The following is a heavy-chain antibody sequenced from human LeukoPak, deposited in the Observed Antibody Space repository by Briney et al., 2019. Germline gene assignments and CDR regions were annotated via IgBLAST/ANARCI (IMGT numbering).Heavy chain of an antibody. CDR3: ARGITMVRGVITPFDY. Sequence: PSETLSLTCAVYGGSFSGYYWSWIRQPPGKGLEWIGEINHSGSTNCNPSLKSRVTISVDTSKNQFSLKLSSVTAADTAVYYCARGITMVRGVITPFDYWGQGTLVTVSS. CDR1: GGSFSGYY. V-gene: IGHV4-34*01. D-gene: IGHD3-10*01. J-gene: IGHJ4*02. CDR2: INHSGST.